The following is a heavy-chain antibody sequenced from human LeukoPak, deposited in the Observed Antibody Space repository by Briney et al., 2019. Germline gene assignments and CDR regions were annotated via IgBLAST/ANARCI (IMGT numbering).Heavy chain of an antibody. CDR1: GGSINSITNY. CDR2: IYYSGST. J-gene: IGHJ4*02. CDR3: ARSKDILTGYCFDY. D-gene: IGHD3-9*01. Sequence: SETLSLTCTVSGGSINSITNYWGWIRQPPGKGLEWIGSIYYSGSTYYNPSLKSRVTISVDTSKNQFSLKLSSVTAADTAVYYCARSKDILTGYCFDYWGQGTLVTVSS. V-gene: IGHV4-39*07.